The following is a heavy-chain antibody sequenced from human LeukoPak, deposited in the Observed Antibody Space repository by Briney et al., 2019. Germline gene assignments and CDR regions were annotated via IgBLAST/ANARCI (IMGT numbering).Heavy chain of an antibody. CDR1: GFTFSSYS. D-gene: IGHD6-13*01. Sequence: GGSLRLSCAASGFTFSSYSMNWVRQAPGKGLEWVSYISSRSATIYYADSVKGRFTISRDNAKNSLYLQMNSLRAEDTAVYYCARDPLSSSSFDLWGQGTLVIVSS. CDR2: ISSRSATI. CDR3: ARDPLSSSSFDL. V-gene: IGHV3-48*01. J-gene: IGHJ4*02.